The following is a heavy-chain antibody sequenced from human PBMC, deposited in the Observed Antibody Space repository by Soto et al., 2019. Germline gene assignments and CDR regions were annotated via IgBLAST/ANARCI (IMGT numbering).Heavy chain of an antibody. CDR3: ARDDSAGYSGYDFDY. D-gene: IGHD5-12*01. J-gene: IGHJ4*02. V-gene: IGHV3-48*02. Sequence: EVQLVESGGGLVQPGGSLRLSCAASGFTFSSYSMNWVRQAPGKGLEWVSYISSSSSTIYYADSVKGRFTISRDNAKNSLYLQMNSLRDEDTAVYYCARDDSAGYSGYDFDYWGQGTLVTVSS. CDR1: GFTFSSYS. CDR2: ISSSSSTI.